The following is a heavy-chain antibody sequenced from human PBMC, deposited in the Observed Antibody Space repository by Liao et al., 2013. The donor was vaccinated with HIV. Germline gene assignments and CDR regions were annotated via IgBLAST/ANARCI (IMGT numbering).Heavy chain of an antibody. CDR3: AREDWVVVPTAIGWFDP. D-gene: IGHD2-2*01. Sequence: QVQLQESGPGLVKPSETLSLTCLVSGDSISSTYWSWIRQPAGKGLEWIGRIYPGVSTHYNPSLKSRVTISLDTSKNQFSLKLSSVTAADTAMYYCAREDWVVVPTAIGWFDPWGQGTLVTVSS. J-gene: IGHJ5*02. V-gene: IGHV4-4*07. CDR2: IYPGVST. CDR1: GDSISSTY.